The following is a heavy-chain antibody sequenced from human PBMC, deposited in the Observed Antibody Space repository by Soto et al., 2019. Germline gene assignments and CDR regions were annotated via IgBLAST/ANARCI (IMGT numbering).Heavy chain of an antibody. J-gene: IGHJ6*02. V-gene: IGHV3-48*03. CDR2: ISSSGSTI. Sequence: SLRLSCAASGFTFSSYEMNWVRQAPGKGLEWVSYISSSGSTIYYADSVKGRFTISRDNAKNSLYLQMNSLRAEDTAVYYCARGSSGWYLSFYYGMDVWGQGTTVTVSS. CDR1: GFTFSSYE. D-gene: IGHD6-19*01. CDR3: ARGSSGWYLSFYYGMDV.